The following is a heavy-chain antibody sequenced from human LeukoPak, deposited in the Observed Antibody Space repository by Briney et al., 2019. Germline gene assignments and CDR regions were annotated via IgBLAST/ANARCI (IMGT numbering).Heavy chain of an antibody. V-gene: IGHV3-7*01. Sequence: GGSLRLSCAASGFTFSSYWMSWVRQAPGKGLEWVANIKQDGSEKYYVDSVKGRFTISRDNSKNTLHLQVNSLRGEDTAVYYCARDLGQYYDTSDNWFDPWGQGTLVTVSS. CDR3: ARDLGQYYDTSDNWFDP. J-gene: IGHJ5*02. CDR1: GFTFSSYW. CDR2: IKQDGSEK. D-gene: IGHD3-22*01.